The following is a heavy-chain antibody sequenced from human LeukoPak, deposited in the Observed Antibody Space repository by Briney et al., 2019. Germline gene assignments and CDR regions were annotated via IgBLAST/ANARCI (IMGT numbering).Heavy chain of an antibody. J-gene: IGHJ4*02. CDR1: GFTFSSYA. Sequence: GGSLRLSCAASGFTFSSYAMHWVRQAPGKGLEWVAVISYDGSNKYYADSVKGRFTISRDNSKNTLYLQMNSLRAEDTAVYYCARGRGYSYGKDYWGQGTLVTVSS. CDR2: ISYDGSNK. CDR3: ARGRGYSYGKDY. D-gene: IGHD5-18*01. V-gene: IGHV3-30*04.